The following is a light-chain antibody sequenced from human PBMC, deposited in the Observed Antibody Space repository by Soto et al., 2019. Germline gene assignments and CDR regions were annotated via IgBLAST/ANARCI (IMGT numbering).Light chain of an antibody. CDR3: QQYGSSPLT. J-gene: IGKJ4*01. Sequence: EIVLTQSPGTLSLSPGERATLSCRASQSVSSSYLAWYQQKPGQAPRLLIYGASSRATGIPDRFSGSGSETDFTLTISRLEPEDFAVYYCQQYGSSPLTFGGGTRVEFK. CDR1: QSVSSSY. V-gene: IGKV3-20*01. CDR2: GAS.